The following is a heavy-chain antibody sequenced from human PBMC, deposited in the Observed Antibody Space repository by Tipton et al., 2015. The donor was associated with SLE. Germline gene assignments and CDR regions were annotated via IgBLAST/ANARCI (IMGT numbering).Heavy chain of an antibody. V-gene: IGHV4-61*09. D-gene: IGHD5/OR15-5a*01. CDR1: GDSISLSRYY. CDR3: ARESLSRLDY. J-gene: IGHJ4*02. CDR2: IYTFGGT. Sequence: TLSLTCTVSGDSISLSRYYWSWIRQPAGKGLEYIGHIYTFGGTNYNPSLKSRVTMSLDASKNQFSLKLTSVTATDTAVYYCARESLSRLDYWGQGTTVTVSS.